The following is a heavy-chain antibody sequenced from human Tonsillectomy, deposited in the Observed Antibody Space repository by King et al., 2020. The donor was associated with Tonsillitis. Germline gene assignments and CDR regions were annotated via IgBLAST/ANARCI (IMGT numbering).Heavy chain of an antibody. Sequence: VQLVESGAEVKKPGSSVKVSCKASGGTFSSYAISWVRQAPGQGLEWMGGIIPIFGTANYAQKFQGRVTITADKSTSTAYMELSSLRSEGTAVYYCARAPTYYDFWSGLGWFAPWGQGTLVTVSS. J-gene: IGHJ5*02. D-gene: IGHD3-3*01. CDR3: ARAPTYYDFWSGLGWFAP. V-gene: IGHV1-69*06. CDR2: IIPIFGTA. CDR1: GGTFSSYA.